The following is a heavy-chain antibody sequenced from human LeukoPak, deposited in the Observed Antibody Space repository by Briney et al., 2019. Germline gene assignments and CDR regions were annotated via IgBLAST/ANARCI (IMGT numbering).Heavy chain of an antibody. CDR2: ISSSSSYI. D-gene: IGHD5/OR15-5a*01. CDR1: GFTFSSYG. J-gene: IGHJ5*02. Sequence: GGSLRLSCAASGFTFSSYGMSWVRQAPGKGLEWVSSISSSSSYIYYADSVKGRFTISRDNAKNSLYLQMNSLRAEDTAVYYCARSTWPNWFDPWGQGTLVTVSS. CDR3: ARSTWPNWFDP. V-gene: IGHV3-21*01.